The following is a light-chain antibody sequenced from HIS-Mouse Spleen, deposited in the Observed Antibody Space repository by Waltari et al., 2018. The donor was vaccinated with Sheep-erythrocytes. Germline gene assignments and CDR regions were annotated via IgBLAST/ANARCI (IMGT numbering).Light chain of an antibody. CDR3: QQRSNWYT. J-gene: IGKJ2*01. Sequence: EIVLTQSQATLSFSPGERATLSCRASQSVSSYLAWYQQKPGQAPRLLIYDASNRATGIPARFSGSGSGTDFTLTISSLEPEDFAVYYCQQRSNWYTFGQGTKLEIK. CDR2: DAS. V-gene: IGKV3-11*01. CDR1: QSVSSY.